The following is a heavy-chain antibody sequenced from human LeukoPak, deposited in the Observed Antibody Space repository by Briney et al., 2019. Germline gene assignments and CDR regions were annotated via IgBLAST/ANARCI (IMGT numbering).Heavy chain of an antibody. J-gene: IGHJ5*02. CDR1: GFTFSSYA. CDR2: ISYDGSNK. D-gene: IGHD3-16*01. CDR3: ARVEGGWFDP. Sequence: GGSLRLSCAASGFTFSSYAMHWVRQAPGKGLEWVAVISYDGSNKYYADSVKGRFTISRDNSKNTLYLQMNSLGAEDTAVYYCARVEGGWFDPWGQGTLVTVSS. V-gene: IGHV3-30*04.